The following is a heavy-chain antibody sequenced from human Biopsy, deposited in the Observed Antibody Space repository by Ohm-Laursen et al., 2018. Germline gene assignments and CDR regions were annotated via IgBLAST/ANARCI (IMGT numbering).Heavy chain of an antibody. J-gene: IGHJ4*02. V-gene: IGHV1-69*04. CDR2: IIPILRTT. D-gene: IGHD2-15*01. Sequence: GASVNVSCKPSTATFDSYGVTWARQAPGQGLEWMGRIIPILRTTTYAPKFQGRVTFTADKSSSTAYLELSSLTSEDTAMFYCAREAIGYQLPCDDWGQGTLVTVSS. CDR1: TATFDSYG. CDR3: AREAIGYQLPCDD.